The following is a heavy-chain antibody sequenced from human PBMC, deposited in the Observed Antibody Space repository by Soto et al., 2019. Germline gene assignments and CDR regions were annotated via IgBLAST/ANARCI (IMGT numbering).Heavy chain of an antibody. Sequence: NLSLTCTVSGGSISSGGYYWSWIRQHPGKGLEWIGYIDYSGSTYYNASLKSRVTISVDTSKDQFSLKLTYVTAADTAVYYCARGVSVVIITRLAPYYFDYPGQ. CDR1: GGSISSGGYY. V-gene: IGHV4-31*03. J-gene: IGHJ4*02. CDR2: IDYSGST. D-gene: IGHD3-22*01. CDR3: ARGVSVVIITRLAPYYFDY.